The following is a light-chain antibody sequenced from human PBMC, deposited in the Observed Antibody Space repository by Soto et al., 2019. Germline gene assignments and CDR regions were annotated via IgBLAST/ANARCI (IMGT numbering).Light chain of an antibody. V-gene: IGKV3-15*01. CDR1: QSVSTN. J-gene: IGKJ1*01. CDR3: QQYNNWPIT. CDR2: GAS. Sequence: EVVMTQSPATLSVSPGERATLSCRASQSVSTNLAWFQQKPGQGPRLLIYGASTRATGIPARFSGSGSETDFTLTISSLRSEDSAVYHCQQYNNWPITFGQGTKVDIK.